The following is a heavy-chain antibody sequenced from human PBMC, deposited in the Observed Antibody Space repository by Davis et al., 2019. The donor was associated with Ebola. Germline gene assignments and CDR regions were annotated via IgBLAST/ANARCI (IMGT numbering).Heavy chain of an antibody. CDR2: IYYSGST. CDR3: ARGNGDPFDY. CDR1: GGSISSGDYY. J-gene: IGHJ4*02. D-gene: IGHD4-17*01. V-gene: IGHV4-30-4*01. Sequence: SETLSLTCTLSGGSISSGDYYWSWIRQPPGKGLEWIRYIYYSGSTYYNPSLKSRVTISVDTSKNQFSLKQGSVTAADTAVYYCARGNGDPFDYWGQGTLVTVSS.